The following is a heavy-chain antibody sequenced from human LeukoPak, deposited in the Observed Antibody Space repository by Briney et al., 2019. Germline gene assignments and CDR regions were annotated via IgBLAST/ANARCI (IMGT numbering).Heavy chain of an antibody. J-gene: IGHJ5*02. Sequence: SETLSLTCAVYGGSFSGYYWSWIRQPPGKGLEWIGEINHSGSTNYNPSLKSRVTISVDTSKNQFSLKLSSVTAADTALYFCARDLDYGPRNWFDPWGQGTLVTVSS. CDR2: INHSGST. V-gene: IGHV4-34*01. D-gene: IGHD4-17*01. CDR1: GGSFSGYY. CDR3: ARDLDYGPRNWFDP.